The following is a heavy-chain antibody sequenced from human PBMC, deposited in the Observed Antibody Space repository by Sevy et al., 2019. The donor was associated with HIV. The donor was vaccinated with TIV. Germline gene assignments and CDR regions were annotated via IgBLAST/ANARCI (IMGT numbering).Heavy chain of an antibody. V-gene: IGHV1-24*01. CDR1: GYTLTELS. CDR3: ATDPTTVTVYAFDI. Sequence: ASVKDSCKVSGYTLTELSMHWVRQAPGKGLEWMGGFDPEDGETIYAQKFQGRVTMTEDTSTDTAYMELSSLRSEDTAVYYCATDPTTVTVYAFDIWGQGTMVTVSS. CDR2: FDPEDGET. D-gene: IGHD4-4*01. J-gene: IGHJ3*02.